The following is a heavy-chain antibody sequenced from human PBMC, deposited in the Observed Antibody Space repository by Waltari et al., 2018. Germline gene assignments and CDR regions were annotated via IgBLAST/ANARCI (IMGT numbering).Heavy chain of an antibody. V-gene: IGHV4-39*01. CDR2: IYYSGST. CDR1: GGSISSSSYY. J-gene: IGHJ4*02. Sequence: QLQLQESGPGLVKPSETLSLTCTVSGGSISSSSYYWGWIRQPPGKGLEWIGSIYYSGSTYYNPSLNGRVTISVDTSKNQFSLKLSSVTAADTAVYYCASPKNPLFDYWGQGTLVTVSS. CDR3: ASPKNPLFDY.